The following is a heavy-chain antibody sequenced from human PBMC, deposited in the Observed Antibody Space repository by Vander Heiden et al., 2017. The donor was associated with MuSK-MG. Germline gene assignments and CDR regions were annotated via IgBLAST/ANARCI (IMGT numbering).Heavy chain of an antibody. J-gene: IGHJ4*02. Sequence: QVQLVGSGGGVVQPGSSLRLSCAAAGFTFSSDAMHWVRQAPGKGLEWVAVISDDGSNKYYADSVKGRFTISRDNSKNTLYLQMNSLRAEDTAVYYCARVGGYYDSSGSTQLDYWGQGTLVTVSS. CDR1: GFTFSSDA. CDR3: ARVGGYYDSSGSTQLDY. V-gene: IGHV3-30*04. CDR2: ISDDGSNK. D-gene: IGHD3-22*01.